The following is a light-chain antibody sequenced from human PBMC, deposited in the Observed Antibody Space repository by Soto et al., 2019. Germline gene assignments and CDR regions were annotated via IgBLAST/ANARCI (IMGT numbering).Light chain of an antibody. V-gene: IGKV3-20*01. CDR1: ESVANNH. Sequence: EDVLTQSPGTLSLSAGERSTLSCRASESVANNHLAWYQQKPGQAPRLLICDASTRAAGIPDRLSGSGSGTDFTLSFSRLEPEDFGVYCCHHYTRSPTFTFGPGTTVD. CDR2: DAS. CDR3: HHYTRSPTFT. J-gene: IGKJ3*01.